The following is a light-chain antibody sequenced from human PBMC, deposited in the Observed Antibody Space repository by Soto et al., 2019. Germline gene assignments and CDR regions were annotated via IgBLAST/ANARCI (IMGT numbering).Light chain of an antibody. J-gene: IGLJ1*01. Sequence: QSVLTQPPSVSGAPGQRVTISCTGSSSNLGAGFDVHWHQQLPGSAPKLLIYGNNNRPSGVPDRFFGSRSGSSASLAIPGLQADDEADYYCQSYDRLSGYVFGTGTQLTVL. V-gene: IGLV1-40*01. CDR3: QSYDRLSGYV. CDR1: SSNLGAGFD. CDR2: GNN.